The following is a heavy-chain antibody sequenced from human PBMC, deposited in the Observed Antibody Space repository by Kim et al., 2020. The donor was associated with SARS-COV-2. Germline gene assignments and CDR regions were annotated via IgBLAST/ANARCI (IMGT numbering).Heavy chain of an antibody. CDR3: ARSERFYYDYVWGSYRLGKIDY. Sequence: SETLSLTCAVYGGSFSGYYWSWIRQPPGKGLEWIGEINHSGSTNYNPSLKSRVTISVDTSKNQFSLKLSSVTAADTAVYYCARSERFYYDYVWGSYRLGKIDYWGQGTLVTVSS. V-gene: IGHV4-34*01. D-gene: IGHD3-16*02. CDR2: INHSGST. CDR1: GGSFSGYY. J-gene: IGHJ4*02.